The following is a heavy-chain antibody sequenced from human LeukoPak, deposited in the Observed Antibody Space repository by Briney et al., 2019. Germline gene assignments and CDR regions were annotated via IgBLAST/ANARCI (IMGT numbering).Heavy chain of an antibody. Sequence: ASVKVSCKASGYTFTSHGISWVRQAPGQGLEWMGWINAYNGNTNYAQKLQGRVTMTTDTSTSTAYMELRSLRSDDTAVYYCARVGRAAAGDYYYYMDVWGKGTTVTVSS. J-gene: IGHJ6*03. V-gene: IGHV1-18*01. CDR3: ARVGRAAAGDYYYYMDV. D-gene: IGHD6-13*01. CDR2: INAYNGNT. CDR1: GYTFTSHG.